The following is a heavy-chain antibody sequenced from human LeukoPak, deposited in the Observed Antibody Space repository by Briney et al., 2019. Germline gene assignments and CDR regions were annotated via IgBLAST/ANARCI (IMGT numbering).Heavy chain of an antibody. D-gene: IGHD3-16*02. Sequence: PGGSLRLSCAASGFTFSTYGMHWVRQAPGKGLEWVAVIWYDGSNEYYPDSVKGRFTISRDNSKNTLYLQMNSLRAEDTAVYYCARDMEITFGGVIVPGYWGQGTLVTVSS. CDR3: ARDMEITFGGVIVPGY. J-gene: IGHJ4*02. V-gene: IGHV3-33*01. CDR2: IWYDGSNE. CDR1: GFTFSTYG.